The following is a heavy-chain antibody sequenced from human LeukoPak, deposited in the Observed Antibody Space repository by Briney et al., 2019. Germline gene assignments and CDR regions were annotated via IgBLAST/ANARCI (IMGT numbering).Heavy chain of an antibody. CDR2: ISSSSSYI. Sequence: GGSLRLSCAASGFTFSSYSMNWVRQAPGKGLEWVSSISSSSSYIYYADSVKGRFTISRDNAKNSLYLQMNSLRAEDTAVYYCAKDRGDIVVVTAPAEYFQHWGQGTLVAVSS. CDR1: GFTFSSYS. V-gene: IGHV3-21*04. CDR3: AKDRGDIVVVTAPAEYFQH. D-gene: IGHD2-21*02. J-gene: IGHJ1*01.